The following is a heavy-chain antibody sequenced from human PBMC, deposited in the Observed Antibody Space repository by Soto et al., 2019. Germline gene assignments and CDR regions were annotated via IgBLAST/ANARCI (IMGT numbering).Heavy chain of an antibody. CDR3: AKDWEKRVQLERGFIDY. Sequence: PGGSLRLSCAASGFTFSSYAMSWVRQAPGKGLEWVSAISGSGGSTYYADSVKGRFTISRDNSKNTLYLQMNSLRAEDTAVYYCAKDWEKRVQLERGFIDYWGQGTLVTVSS. J-gene: IGHJ4*02. CDR1: GFTFSSYA. V-gene: IGHV3-23*01. CDR2: ISGSGGST. D-gene: IGHD1-1*01.